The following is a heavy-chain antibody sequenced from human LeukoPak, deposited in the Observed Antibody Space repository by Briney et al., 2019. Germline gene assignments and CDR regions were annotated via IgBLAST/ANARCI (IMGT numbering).Heavy chain of an antibody. V-gene: IGHV4-39*01. Sequence: SETLSLTCTVSGGSISSGSYSWGWIRQPPGKGLEWIGSMLYSGSTYYKPSLKSRVTMSVDTSKNQFSLKLSSVTAADTAVYYCAHYYDSRGYYLGYWGQGTLVTVSS. CDR1: GGSISSGSYS. CDR2: MLYSGST. CDR3: AHYYDSRGYYLGY. J-gene: IGHJ4*02. D-gene: IGHD3-22*01.